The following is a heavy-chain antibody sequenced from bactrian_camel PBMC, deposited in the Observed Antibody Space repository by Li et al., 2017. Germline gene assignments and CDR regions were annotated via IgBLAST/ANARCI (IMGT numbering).Heavy chain of an antibody. CDR1: GDTISRYC. Sequence: HVQLVESGGGSVQVGGSLRLSCVASGDTISRYCMGWFRQIPDKEREGVAAIDSDGRTDYVASVKGRFTISRDNAKNTLYLQMNRLKFEDTAMYYCAAALAVGNDCYDLLVLGANYWGQGTQVTVS. D-gene: IGHD5*01. V-gene: IGHV3S55*01. CDR3: AAALAVGNDCYDLLVLGANY. CDR2: IDSDGRT. J-gene: IGHJ4*01.